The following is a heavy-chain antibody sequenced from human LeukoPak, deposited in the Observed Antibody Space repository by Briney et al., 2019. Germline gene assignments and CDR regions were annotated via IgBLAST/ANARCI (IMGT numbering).Heavy chain of an antibody. J-gene: IGHJ1*01. D-gene: IGHD2/OR15-2a*01. CDR1: GGSFSGYY. V-gene: IGHV4-34*01. Sequence: SETLSLTCAVYGGSFSGYYWSWIRQPPGKGLEWIGEINHSGSTNYNPSLKSRVTISVDTSKNQFSLKLSPVTAADTAVYYCARRVIRYFQHWGQGTLVTVSS. CDR2: INHSGST. CDR3: ARRVIRYFQH.